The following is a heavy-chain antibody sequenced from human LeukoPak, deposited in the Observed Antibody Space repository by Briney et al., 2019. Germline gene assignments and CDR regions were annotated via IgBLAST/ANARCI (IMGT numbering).Heavy chain of an antibody. CDR2: ISWNSGSI. J-gene: IGHJ2*01. Sequence: PGRSLRLSCAASGFTFDDYAMHWVRQAPGKGLEWVSGISWNSGSIGYADSVKGRFTISRENSKHSLYLQMNSLRAEDTALYYCANAGGTDLWGRGTLVTVSS. D-gene: IGHD2-15*01. CDR1: GFTFDDYA. V-gene: IGHV3-9*01. CDR3: ANAGGTDL.